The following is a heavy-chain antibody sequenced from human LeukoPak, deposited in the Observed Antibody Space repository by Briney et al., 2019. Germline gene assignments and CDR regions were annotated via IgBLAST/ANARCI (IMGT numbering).Heavy chain of an antibody. V-gene: IGHV3-7*01. CDR2: ISEDGSNK. Sequence: GGSLRLSCAASGLTFRNYWMSWIRQAPRKGLEWAAHISEDGSNKYYVDSVKGRFTISRDNAKNSLYLQMNSLRVEDTAVYYCVSWSGKYYVTSEIPANSWGQGTLVTVSS. D-gene: IGHD3-10*02. CDR1: GLTFRNYW. CDR3: VSWSGKYYVTSEIPANS. J-gene: IGHJ4*02.